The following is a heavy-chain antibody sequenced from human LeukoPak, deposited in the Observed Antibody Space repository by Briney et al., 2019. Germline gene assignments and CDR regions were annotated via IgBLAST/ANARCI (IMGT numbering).Heavy chain of an antibody. CDR2: ISYGGSNK. D-gene: IGHD6-6*01. CDR3: ARDYASSSFGYNWFDP. Sequence: PGRSLRLSCAASGFTFNSYAMHWVRQAPGKGLEWVAVISYGGSNKYYADSVKGRFTISRDNSKNTLYLQMNSLRAEDTAVYYCARDYASSSFGYNWFDPWGQGTLVTVSS. V-gene: IGHV3-30-3*01. J-gene: IGHJ5*02. CDR1: GFTFNSYA.